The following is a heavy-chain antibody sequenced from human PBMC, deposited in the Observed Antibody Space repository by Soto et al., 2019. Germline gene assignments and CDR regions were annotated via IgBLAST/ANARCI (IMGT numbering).Heavy chain of an antibody. CDR1: GFTVSSNY. Sequence: PGGSLRLSCAASGFTVSSNYMIWVRQAPGKGLEWVSVIYSGGSTYYADSVKGRFTISRDNSKNTLYLQMNSLRAEDTAVYYCARSSSGWYDIYYYYGMDVWGQGTTVTVSS. J-gene: IGHJ6*02. D-gene: IGHD6-19*01. V-gene: IGHV3-53*01. CDR2: IYSGGST. CDR3: ARSSSGWYDIYYYYGMDV.